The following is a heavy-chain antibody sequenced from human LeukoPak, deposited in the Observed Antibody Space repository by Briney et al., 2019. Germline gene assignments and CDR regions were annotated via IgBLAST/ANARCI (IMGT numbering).Heavy chain of an antibody. CDR3: ARDYFEAQPETQTGTPGG. CDR2: ISAYNGNT. Sequence: ASVTVSCKASGYTFTSYGISWVRQAPGQGLEWMGWISAYNGNTNYAQKLQGRVTMTTDTSTSTAYMELRSLRSDDTAVYYCARDYFEAQPETQTGTPGGWGQGTLVTVSS. V-gene: IGHV1-18*01. CDR1: GYTFTSYG. D-gene: IGHD1-1*01. J-gene: IGHJ4*02.